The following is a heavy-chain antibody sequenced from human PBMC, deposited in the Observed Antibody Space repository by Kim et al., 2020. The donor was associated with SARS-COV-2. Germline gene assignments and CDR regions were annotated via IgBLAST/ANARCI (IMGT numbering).Heavy chain of an antibody. CDR3: AVSEWELRYYGMDV. V-gene: IGHV1-46*01. Sequence: AQKSQDRVTMTRDTSTSTVYMELSSLRAEDTAVYYCAVSEWELRYYGMDVWGQGTTVTVSS. D-gene: IGHD1-26*01. J-gene: IGHJ6*02.